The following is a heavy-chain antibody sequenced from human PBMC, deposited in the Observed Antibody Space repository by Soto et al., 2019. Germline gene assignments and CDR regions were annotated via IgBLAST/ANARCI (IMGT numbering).Heavy chain of an antibody. V-gene: IGHV3-23*01. D-gene: IGHD3-3*01. CDR1: GFTFSSYA. CDR2: ISGSGGST. Sequence: GGSLRLSCAASGFTFSSYAMSWVRQAPGKGLEWVSAISGSGGSTYYADSVKGRFTISRDNSKNTLYLQMNSLRAEDTAVYYCAKDPDGPPLYYDFWSGYSDYWGQGTLVTVSS. CDR3: AKDPDGPPLYYDFWSGYSDY. J-gene: IGHJ4*02.